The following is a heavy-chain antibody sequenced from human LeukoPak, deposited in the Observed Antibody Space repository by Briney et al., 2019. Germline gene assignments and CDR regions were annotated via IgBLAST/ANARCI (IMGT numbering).Heavy chain of an antibody. CDR3: ARDYGWELLRGYGNDY. D-gene: IGHD1-26*01. Sequence: APVKVSCKASGYTFTGYYMHWVRQAPGQGLEWMGWINPNSGGTNYAQKFQGRVTMTRDTSISTAYMELSRLRSDDTAVYYCARDYGWELLRGYGNDYWGQGTLVTVSS. CDR1: GYTFTGYY. V-gene: IGHV1-2*02. CDR2: INPNSGGT. J-gene: IGHJ4*02.